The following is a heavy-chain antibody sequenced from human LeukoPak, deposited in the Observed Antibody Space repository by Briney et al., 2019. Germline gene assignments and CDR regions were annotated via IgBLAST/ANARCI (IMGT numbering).Heavy chain of an antibody. CDR2: FYTDGDK. CDR3: AGGQMFNSGVFPH. J-gene: IGHJ4*02. D-gene: IGHD6-19*01. CDR1: GFSVIDTN. V-gene: IGHV3-53*01. Sequence: GGSLRLSSADSGFSVIDTNVSCVRQAPGKGLEWVSVFYTDGDKYYAAFVKGRFTISRDNSNNMVFLQMNSLTVEDTALYYCAGGQMFNSGVFPHWPRGTLVTVSS.